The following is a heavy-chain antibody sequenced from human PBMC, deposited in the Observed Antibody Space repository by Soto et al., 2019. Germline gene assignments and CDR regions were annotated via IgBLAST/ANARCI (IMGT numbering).Heavy chain of an antibody. CDR1: GYTFTGSY. J-gene: IGHJ6*03. CDR3: ARSPYDYETVTGRYYYYMDV. CDR2: INPSDGDT. Sequence: GASVKVSCKASGYTFTGSYIQWVRQAPGQGLEWMGMINPSDGDTKYAQSFQGRVTMTRDTSTSTVYMELNSVRSEDTAMYYCARSPYDYETVTGRYYYYMDVWGKGTTVTVSS. D-gene: IGHD3-9*01. V-gene: IGHV1-46*03.